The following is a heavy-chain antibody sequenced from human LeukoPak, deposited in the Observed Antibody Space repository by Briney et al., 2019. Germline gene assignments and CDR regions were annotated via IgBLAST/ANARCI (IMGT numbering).Heavy chain of an antibody. CDR3: TRGSGDSSGWCPFDS. V-gene: IGHV3-74*01. J-gene: IGHJ4*02. CDR1: GFSFTTYW. D-gene: IGHD6-19*01. Sequence: GGSLRLSCAASGFSFTTYWMHWVRQAPGKGLVWVSRVNTDGSSTTYADSVKGRFTISRDNAKSTLYLEMNTLRAEDTAVYYCTRGSGDSSGWCPFDSWGQGTLVTVSS. CDR2: VNTDGSST.